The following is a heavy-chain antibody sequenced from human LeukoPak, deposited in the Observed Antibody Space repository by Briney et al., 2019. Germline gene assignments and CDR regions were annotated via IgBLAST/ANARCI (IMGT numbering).Heavy chain of an antibody. D-gene: IGHD2-2*01. J-gene: IGHJ4*02. CDR3: ARVRCSSNSCFPDY. CDR2: IKQDGSDK. CDR1: GFTFSTYW. Sequence: GGSLRLSCAASGFTFSTYWMSWVRQAPGKGLEWVANIKQDGSDKYYVDSVKGRFTISRDNAKNSLFLQMNSLRAEDSAVYYCARVRCSSNSCFPDYWGQGTLVTVSS. V-gene: IGHV3-7*01.